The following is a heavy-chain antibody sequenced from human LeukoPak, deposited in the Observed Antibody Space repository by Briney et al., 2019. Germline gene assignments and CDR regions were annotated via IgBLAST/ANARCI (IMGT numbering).Heavy chain of an antibody. V-gene: IGHV3-9*01. D-gene: IGHD5-18*01. CDR2: ISWNSGSI. CDR3: AKDMVDTAMGPHDY. J-gene: IGHJ4*02. Sequence: GGSLRLSCAASGFTFDDYAMHWVRQAPGKGLEWVSGISWNSGSIGYADSVKGRFTISRDNAKNSLYLQMNSLRAEDTALYYCAKDMVDTAMGPHDYWGQGTLVTVSS. CDR1: GFTFDDYA.